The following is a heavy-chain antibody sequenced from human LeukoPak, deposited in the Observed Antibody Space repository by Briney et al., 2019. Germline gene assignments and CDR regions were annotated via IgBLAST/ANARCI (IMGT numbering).Heavy chain of an antibody. Sequence: GGSLRLSCAASGFIFDDYGMSRVRQAPGRGLEWVSGIKWNGQYPGYADSVRGRFTISRDNARSSLYLQMNSLRVEDTAVYYCARWGFFGKYDSGWLGLWGQGTLVTVSS. CDR1: GFIFDDYG. J-gene: IGHJ4*02. V-gene: IGHV3-20*04. CDR3: ARWGFFGKYDSGWLGL. CDR2: IKWNGQYP. D-gene: IGHD3-22*01.